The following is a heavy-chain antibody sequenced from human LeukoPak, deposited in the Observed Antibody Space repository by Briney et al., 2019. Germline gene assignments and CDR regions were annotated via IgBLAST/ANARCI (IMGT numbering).Heavy chain of an antibody. CDR1: GYTFTSYD. V-gene: IGHV1-8*01. J-gene: IGHJ6*03. D-gene: IGHD5-12*01. CDR3: ARGEGIVATTYNYYMDV. CDR2: MNPNSGNT. Sequence: VASVKVSCKASGYTFTSYDINWERQATGQGLEWMGWMNPNSGNTGYAQKFQGRVTMTRNTSISTAYMELSSLRSEDTAVYYCARGEGIVATTYNYYMDVWGKGTTVTVSS.